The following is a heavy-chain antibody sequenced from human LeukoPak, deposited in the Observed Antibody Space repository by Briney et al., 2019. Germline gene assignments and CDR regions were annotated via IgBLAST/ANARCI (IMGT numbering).Heavy chain of an antibody. J-gene: IGHJ4*02. CDR3: ARGFGYSSGWYVS. CDR2: INSDGSST. CDR1: GFTFSSYW. D-gene: IGHD6-19*01. Sequence: GGSLRLSCAASGFTFSSYWMHWVRHAPGKGLVWVSRINSDGSSTSYADSVKGRFTIFRDNAKNTLYLQMNSLRAEDTAVYYCARGFGYSSGWYVSWGQGTLVTVSS. V-gene: IGHV3-74*01.